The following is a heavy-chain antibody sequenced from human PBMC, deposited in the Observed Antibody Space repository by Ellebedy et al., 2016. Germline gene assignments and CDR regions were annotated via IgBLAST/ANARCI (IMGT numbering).Heavy chain of an antibody. V-gene: IGHV7-4-1*02. D-gene: IGHD3-16*01. Sequence: ASVKVSCKASGYTFTNYALNWVRQAPGQGLEWMGWINTNTGTPTYAQGFTGRFVFSLDTSVSTAYLQISSLKAEDTAVFYCAIFAGEYDMDVWGQGTTVTVSS. CDR1: GYTFTNYA. CDR3: AIFAGEYDMDV. CDR2: INTNTGTP. J-gene: IGHJ6*02.